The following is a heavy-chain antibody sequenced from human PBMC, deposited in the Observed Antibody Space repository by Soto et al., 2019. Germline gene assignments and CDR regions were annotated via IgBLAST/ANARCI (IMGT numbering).Heavy chain of an antibody. CDR2: INAGNGNT. V-gene: IGHV1-3*01. D-gene: IGHD3-10*01. Sequence: ASVKVSCKASGYTFTSYGISWVRQAPGQRLEWMGWINAGNGNTKYSQKFQGRVTITRDTSASTAYMELSSLRSEDTAVYYCARSYYGSGNPKDFYYGMDVWGQGTTVTVSS. CDR1: GYTFTSYG. CDR3: ARSYYGSGNPKDFYYGMDV. J-gene: IGHJ6*02.